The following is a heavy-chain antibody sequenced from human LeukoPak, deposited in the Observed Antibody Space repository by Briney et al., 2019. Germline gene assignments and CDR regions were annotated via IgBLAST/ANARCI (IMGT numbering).Heavy chain of an antibody. CDR1: GFTFNSYW. CDR3: ARGGGLTSFGVVVFGTFYYMDV. J-gene: IGHJ6*03. V-gene: IGHV3-7*01. Sequence: GGSLRLSCAASGFTFNSYWMTWVRQAPGKGLEWVAHIKRDGTEKYYVDSVKGRFTISRDNAKDSVFLEMNSLRGEDTAVYYCARGGGLTSFGVVVFGTFYYMDVWGKGTTVTVSS. CDR2: IKRDGTEK. D-gene: IGHD3-3*01.